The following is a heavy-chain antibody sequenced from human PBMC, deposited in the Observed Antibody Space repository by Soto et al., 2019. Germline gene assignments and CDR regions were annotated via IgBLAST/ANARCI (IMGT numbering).Heavy chain of an antibody. Sequence: SETLSLTGTISGGSFGTNYWSWIRQAPGKGLEWIGYTYHTGSTKYNPSLKSRATISVDTSKNQFSLTLNSAAAAGTAVYYCATDSAGRGPFDPWGQGILVTVSS. V-gene: IGHV4-59*13. CDR1: GGSFGTNY. CDR2: TYHTGST. J-gene: IGHJ5*02. D-gene: IGHD3-10*01. CDR3: ATDSAGRGPFDP.